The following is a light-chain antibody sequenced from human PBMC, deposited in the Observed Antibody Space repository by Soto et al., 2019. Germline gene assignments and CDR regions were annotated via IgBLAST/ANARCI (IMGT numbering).Light chain of an antibody. V-gene: IGKV3-15*01. Sequence: EKVMTQSPASLSVSPGERATLSCRASENVKNKLAWYQQKPGQAPRLLIYDAFTRATGIPARFSGSASGTESTLTISSLQSEDFAVYYFKQYDDWPLTLGGGTKVEIK. CDR2: DAF. CDR1: ENVKNK. J-gene: IGKJ4*01. CDR3: KQYDDWPLT.